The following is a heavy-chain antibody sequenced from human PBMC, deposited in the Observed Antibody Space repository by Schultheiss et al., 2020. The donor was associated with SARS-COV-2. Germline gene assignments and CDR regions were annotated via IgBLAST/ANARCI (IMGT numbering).Heavy chain of an antibody. Sequence: GGSLRLSCAASGFTLGGYWMHWVRQAPGKGLVWVSRINSDGSNTSYADSVKGRFTISRDNAKNSLYLQMNSLRAEDTAVYYCARRLSFSFQSWGQGTLVTVSS. D-gene: IGHD6-25*01. J-gene: IGHJ5*02. CDR2: INSDGSNT. CDR1: GFTLGGYW. V-gene: IGHV3-74*01. CDR3: ARRLSFSFQS.